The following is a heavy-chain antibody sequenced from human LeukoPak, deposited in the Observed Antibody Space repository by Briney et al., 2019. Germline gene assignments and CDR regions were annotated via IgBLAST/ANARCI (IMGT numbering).Heavy chain of an antibody. Sequence: GGSLRLSCVASEFTFSSHAMSWVRQAPGKGLEWVSAISGSGGSTYYADSVKGRFTISRDNSKNTLYLQMNSLRAEDTAVYYCAKDPDSSGYYYFDYWGQGTLVTVSS. D-gene: IGHD3-22*01. J-gene: IGHJ4*02. CDR1: EFTFSSHA. CDR2: ISGSGGST. CDR3: AKDPDSSGYYYFDY. V-gene: IGHV3-23*01.